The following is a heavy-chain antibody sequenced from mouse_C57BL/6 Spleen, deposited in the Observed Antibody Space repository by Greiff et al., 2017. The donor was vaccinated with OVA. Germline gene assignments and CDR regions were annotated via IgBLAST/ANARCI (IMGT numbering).Heavy chain of an antibody. D-gene: IGHD2-13*01. CDR2: IHPNSGST. V-gene: IGHV1-64*01. J-gene: IGHJ3*01. CDR3: ARYGDGRFAY. Sequence: QVQLQQPGAELVKPGASVKLSCKASGYTFTSYWMHWVKQRPGQGLEWIGMIHPNSGSTNYNEKFKSKATLTVDKSSSTAYMQLSSLTSDDSAVYYCARYGDGRFAYWGQGTLVTVSA. CDR1: GYTFTSYW.